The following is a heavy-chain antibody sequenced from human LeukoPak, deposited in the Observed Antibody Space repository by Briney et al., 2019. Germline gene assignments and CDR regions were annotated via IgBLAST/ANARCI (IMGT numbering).Heavy chain of an antibody. CDR2: IYYSGST. Sequence: SETLSLTCTVSGGSINGYYWSWIRQPPTKGLEWIGYIYYSGSTDYNPSLKSRVTISVDRSKNQFSLKLSSVTAADTAVYYCARSIAAAGERPGLNDYWGQGTLVTVSS. V-gene: IGHV4-59*12. CDR3: ARSIAAAGERPGLNDY. J-gene: IGHJ4*02. D-gene: IGHD6-13*01. CDR1: GGSINGYY.